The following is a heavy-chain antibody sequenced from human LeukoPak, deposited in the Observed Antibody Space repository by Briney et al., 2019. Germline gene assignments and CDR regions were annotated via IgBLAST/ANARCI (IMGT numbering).Heavy chain of an antibody. J-gene: IGHJ5*02. CDR1: GYTFTSYA. CDR3: ARPSDQRWFDP. V-gene: IGHV1-3*01. D-gene: IGHD2-2*01. Sequence: ASVKVSCKASGYTFTSYAMHWVRQAPGQRLEWMGWINAGNGNTKYSQKFQGRVTITRDTSASTAYMELSSPRSEDTAVYYCARPSDQRWFDPWGQGTLVTVSS. CDR2: INAGNGNT.